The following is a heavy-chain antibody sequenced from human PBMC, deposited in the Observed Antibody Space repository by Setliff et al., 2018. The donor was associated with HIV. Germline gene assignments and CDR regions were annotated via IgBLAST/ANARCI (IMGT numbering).Heavy chain of an antibody. D-gene: IGHD5-12*01. V-gene: IGHV4-59*11. CDR1: GDSIRSHC. J-gene: IGHJ4*02. CDR3: ARRSGFALDY. CDR2: LYYNGNV. Sequence: SETLSLTCAVSGDSIRSHCWSWIRQPPGKGLEWIGNLYYNGNVNQNPSLKGRVTISVDTSKNQFSLKLSSVTAADTAVYYCARRSGFALDYWGQGTLVTVSS.